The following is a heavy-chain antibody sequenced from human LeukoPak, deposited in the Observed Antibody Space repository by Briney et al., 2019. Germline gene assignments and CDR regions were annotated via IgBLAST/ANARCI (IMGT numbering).Heavy chain of an antibody. J-gene: IGHJ3*02. Sequence: SQTLSLTCAISGDSVSSNSAAWNWIRQSPSRGLEWLGRTYYRSKWYNDYAVSVKSRITINPDTSKNQFSLQLNSVTPKGTAVYYCASSLWFGELSLDAFDIWGQGTMVTVSS. CDR3: ASSLWFGELSLDAFDI. CDR1: GDSVSSNSAA. V-gene: IGHV6-1*01. CDR2: TYYRSKWYN. D-gene: IGHD3-10*01.